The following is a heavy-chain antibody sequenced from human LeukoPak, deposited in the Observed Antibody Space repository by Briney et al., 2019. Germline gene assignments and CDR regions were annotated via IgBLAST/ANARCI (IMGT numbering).Heavy chain of an antibody. CDR1: GYTFTKYG. CDR3: ARTGQREITFIDH. D-gene: IGHD1-26*01. J-gene: IGHJ4*02. V-gene: IGHV1-18*01. Sequence: GASVKVSCKPSGYTFTKYGIGWVRQAPGQGLEWMGWISPYNGDTKFAQRLQGRLTMTTDTSATTVYMELKSLKYDDTAVYCCARTGQREITFIDHWGQGTLVTVSS. CDR2: ISPYNGDT.